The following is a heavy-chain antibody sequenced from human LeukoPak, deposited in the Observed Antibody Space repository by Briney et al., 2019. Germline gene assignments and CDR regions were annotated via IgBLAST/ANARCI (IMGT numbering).Heavy chain of an antibody. V-gene: IGHV3-23*01. CDR2: ISGSDGST. CDR3: ARGYGALTG. D-gene: IGHD4-17*01. CDR1: GFTFSSYA. Sequence: TGGSLRLSCAASGFTFSSYAMSWVRQAPGKGLEWVSVISGSDGSTYYAGSVKGRFTISRDNSNNTMYLQINSLRAEDTAVYFCARGYGALTGWGQGTLVTVSS. J-gene: IGHJ4*02.